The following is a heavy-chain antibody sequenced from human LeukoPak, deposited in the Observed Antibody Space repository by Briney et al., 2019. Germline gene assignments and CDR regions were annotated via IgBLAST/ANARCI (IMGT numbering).Heavy chain of an antibody. V-gene: IGHV4-4*02. D-gene: IGHD5-18*01. Sequence: SETLSLTCAVSGGSISSSNWWNWVRQPQGKGLEWIGEIYRSGTTNYNPSLKSRVTISVDKSKNQFSLKLSSVTAADTALYYCARENGYRYDYWGQGTLVTVSS. J-gene: IGHJ4*02. CDR2: IYRSGTT. CDR3: ARENGYRYDY. CDR1: GGSISSSNW.